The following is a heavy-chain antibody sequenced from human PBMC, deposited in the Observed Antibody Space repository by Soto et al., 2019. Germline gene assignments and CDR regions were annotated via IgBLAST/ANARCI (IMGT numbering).Heavy chain of an antibody. D-gene: IGHD6-19*01. V-gene: IGHV4-39*01. J-gene: IGHJ4*02. Sequence: QLHLQESGPGLVKPSETLSLTCTVSGGSISSSSYYWGWIRQPPGKGLEWIGSIYYTVITHYNPSPKSRATISIDTSKNQFSLNLNSVTATDTAVYYCARPARQDTVAGNYWGQGTLVTVSS. CDR1: GGSISSSSYY. CDR3: ARPARQDTVAGNY. CDR2: IYYTVIT.